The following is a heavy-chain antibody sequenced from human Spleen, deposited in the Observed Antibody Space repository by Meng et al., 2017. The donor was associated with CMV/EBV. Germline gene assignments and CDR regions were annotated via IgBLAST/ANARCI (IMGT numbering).Heavy chain of an antibody. D-gene: IGHD6-13*01. CDR2: IYYSGST. CDR1: DDSISSYY. V-gene: IGHV4-59*01. CDR3: ARIEYSSSWYWFDP. Sequence: GSLRLSCTVSDDSISSYYWSWIRQPPGKGLEWIGYIYYSGSTNYNPSLKSRVTISVDTSKNQFSLKLSSVTAADTAVYYCARIEYSSSWYWFDPWGQGTLVTVSS. J-gene: IGHJ5*02.